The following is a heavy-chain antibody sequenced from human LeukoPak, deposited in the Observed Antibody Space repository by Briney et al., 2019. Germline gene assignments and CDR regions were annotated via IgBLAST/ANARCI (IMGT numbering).Heavy chain of an antibody. CDR2: IIPIFGTA. J-gene: IGHJ4*02. D-gene: IGHD5-24*01. CDR1: GGTFSSYA. V-gene: IGHV1-69*13. Sequence: GASVKVSCKASGGTFSSYAISWVRQAPGQGLEWMGGIIPIFGTANYAQKFQGRVTITADESTSTAYMELSSLRSEDTAVYYCARGPKPRWLQLPEYYFDYWGQGTLVTVSS. CDR3: ARGPKPRWLQLPEYYFDY.